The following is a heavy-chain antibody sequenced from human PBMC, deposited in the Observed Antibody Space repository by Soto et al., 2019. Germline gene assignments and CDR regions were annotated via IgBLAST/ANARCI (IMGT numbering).Heavy chain of an antibody. J-gene: IGHJ5*02. V-gene: IGHV3-48*01. Sequence: GGSLRLSCAASGFTFSNENMNWVRQAPGKGLGWVSYIGSSSSPIKYADSVKGRFTISRDNAKNSLFLQMTSLRAEDTAVYYCARGLGSSWFFLWGQGTLVTVSS. CDR1: GFTFSNEN. CDR3: ARGLGSSWFFL. D-gene: IGHD6-13*01. CDR2: IGSSSSPI.